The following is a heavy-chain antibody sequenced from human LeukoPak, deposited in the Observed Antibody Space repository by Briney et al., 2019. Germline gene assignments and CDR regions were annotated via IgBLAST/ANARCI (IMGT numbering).Heavy chain of an antibody. V-gene: IGHV3-48*01. CDR3: ARATLGYCSSTSCYAFDI. Sequence: SGGSLRLSCAASGFTFSDYNMNWVRQAPGKGLEWVSYISGRSNVIQYADSVKGRFTISRDNSKNSLYLQMNSLRAEDTAVYYCARATLGYCSSTSCYAFDIWGQGTMVTVSS. D-gene: IGHD2-2*01. CDR1: GFTFSDYN. J-gene: IGHJ3*02. CDR2: ISGRSNVI.